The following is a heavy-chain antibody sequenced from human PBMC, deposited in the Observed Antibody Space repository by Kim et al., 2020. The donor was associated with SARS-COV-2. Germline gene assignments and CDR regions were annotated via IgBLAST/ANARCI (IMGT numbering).Heavy chain of an antibody. Sequence: NPSLKSRVTISVDTSKNQFSLKLSSVTAADTAVYYCARRWELFETGYFDYWGQGTLVTVSS. CDR3: ARRWELFETGYFDY. J-gene: IGHJ4*02. D-gene: IGHD1-26*01. V-gene: IGHV4-34*01.